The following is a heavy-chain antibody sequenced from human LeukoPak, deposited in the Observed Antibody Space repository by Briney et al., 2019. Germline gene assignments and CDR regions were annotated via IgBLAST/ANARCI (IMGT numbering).Heavy chain of an antibody. CDR3: ANHPRNDVTGTMKSPRDY. Sequence: GGSLRLSCAASGFTFSSYAMSWVRQAPGKGLEWVSSLIASGGSTYYADSLKGRFSVSRDNSKNTLYLQMNSLRAEDTAIYYCANHPRNDVTGTMKSPRDYWGQGTLVTVSS. V-gene: IGHV3-23*01. D-gene: IGHD1-20*01. CDR1: GFTFSSYA. CDR2: LIASGGST. J-gene: IGHJ4*02.